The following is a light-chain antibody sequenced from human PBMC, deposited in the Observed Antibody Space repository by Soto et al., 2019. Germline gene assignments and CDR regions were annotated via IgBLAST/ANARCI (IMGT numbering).Light chain of an antibody. CDR1: NSNIGSNT. CDR3: AAWDDSLNGLV. Sequence: QSVLTQPPSASGTPGQRGTISCSGSNSNIGSNTVNWYQRLPGTAPKLLIFVNNQRPSGVPDRFSGSRSGTSAYLAISGLRSEDEGDYYCAAWDDSLNGLVFGGGTKLTVL. CDR2: VNN. V-gene: IGLV1-44*01. J-gene: IGLJ2*01.